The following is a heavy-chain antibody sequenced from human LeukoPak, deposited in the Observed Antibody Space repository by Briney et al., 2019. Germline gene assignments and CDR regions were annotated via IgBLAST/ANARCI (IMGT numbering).Heavy chain of an antibody. J-gene: IGHJ6*03. Sequence: GASVKVSCKASGYTFTGYYMHWVRQAPGQGLEWMGWIIPNSGGTNYAQKFQGRVTMTRDTSISTAYMELSSLRSEDTAVYYCARVEDGYNYKHYYYYMDVWGKGTTVTVSS. CDR3: ARVEDGYNYKHYYYYMDV. V-gene: IGHV1-2*02. D-gene: IGHD5-24*01. CDR1: GYTFTGYY. CDR2: IIPNSGGT.